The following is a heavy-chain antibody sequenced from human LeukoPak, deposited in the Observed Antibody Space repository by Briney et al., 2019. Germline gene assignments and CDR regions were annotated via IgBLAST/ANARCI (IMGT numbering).Heavy chain of an antibody. CDR3: ARHSSYYYGSGSPHYFDY. J-gene: IGHJ4*02. CDR2: IYYSGST. V-gene: IGHV4-59*08. CDR1: GGSISSYY. Sequence: SETLSLTCTVSGGSISSYYWSWIRQPPGKGLEWIGYIYYSGSTNYNPSLKSRVTISVDTSKNQFSLKLSSVTAADTAVYYCARHSSYYYGSGSPHYFDYWGQGTLVTVSS. D-gene: IGHD3-10*01.